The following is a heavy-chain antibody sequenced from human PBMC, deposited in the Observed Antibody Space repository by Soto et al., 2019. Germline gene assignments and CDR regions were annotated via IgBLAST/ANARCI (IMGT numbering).Heavy chain of an antibody. Sequence: EVQLVESGGGLVKPGGSQRLSCAASGFTFSSYSMSWVRQAPGKGLEWVSSISSTSSYISYADSVKGRFTISRDNAKNSLDLQMNILRDEDTAVYYCARDRLGAVTLYFDLWGRGSLVTVSS. CDR1: GFTFSSYS. V-gene: IGHV3-21*02. CDR3: ARDRLGAVTLYFDL. D-gene: IGHD4-17*01. J-gene: IGHJ2*01. CDR2: ISSTSSYI.